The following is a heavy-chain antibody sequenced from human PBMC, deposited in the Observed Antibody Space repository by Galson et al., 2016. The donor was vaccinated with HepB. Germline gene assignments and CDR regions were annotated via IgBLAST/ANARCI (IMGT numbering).Heavy chain of an antibody. V-gene: IGHV4-39*01. CDR3: ARRRESHNWFDP. CDR2: IYYTGRT. J-gene: IGHJ5*02. CDR1: GGSITISSFY. Sequence: SETLSLTCTVSGGSITISSFYWGWIRQAPGKGLEWIGSIYYTGRTYYNPSLRSRVTLSVDSSKNQFSLTLSSVTAADAAVYYCARRRESHNWFDPWGQGTLVTVSS.